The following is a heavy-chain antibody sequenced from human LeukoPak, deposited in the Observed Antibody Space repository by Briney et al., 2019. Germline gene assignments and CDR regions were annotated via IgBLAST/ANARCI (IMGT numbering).Heavy chain of an antibody. CDR3: ARGRYYDYVWGSYRHYYFDY. CDR2: INHSGST. Sequence: PSETLSLTCAVYGGSFSGYYWSWIRQPPGKGLEWIGEINHSGSTNYNPSLKSRVTISVDTSKNQFSLKLSSVTAADTAVYYCARGRYYDYVWGSYRHYYFDYWGQGTLVTVSS. D-gene: IGHD3-16*02. V-gene: IGHV4-34*01. CDR1: GGSFSGYY. J-gene: IGHJ4*02.